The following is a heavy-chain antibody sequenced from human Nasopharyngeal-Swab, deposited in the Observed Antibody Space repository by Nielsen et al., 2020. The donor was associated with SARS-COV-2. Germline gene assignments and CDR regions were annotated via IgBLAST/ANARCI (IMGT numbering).Heavy chain of an antibody. CDR3: ATAGNYRFDN. D-gene: IGHD1-1*01. Sequence: GGSLRLSCAPSEFTLSSYCMHWVRQAPGKGLVWVSRINPDGSTTNYADSMKGRFTTSRDNARNTLYLHMYSLRDDDTAVYYCATAGNYRFDNWGQGTLVTVSS. J-gene: IGHJ4*02. CDR2: INPDGSTT. V-gene: IGHV3-74*01. CDR1: EFTLSSYC.